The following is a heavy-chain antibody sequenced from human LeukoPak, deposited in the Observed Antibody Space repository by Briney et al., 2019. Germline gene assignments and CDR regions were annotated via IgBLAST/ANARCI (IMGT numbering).Heavy chain of an antibody. D-gene: IGHD6-19*01. CDR2: ISSTSITM. CDR1: GFTFNRNN. CDR3: ARETILAVAGDF. J-gene: IGHJ4*02. Sequence: PGGSLRLSCPASGFTFNRNNMNWVRQAPGKGLEWVSYISSTSITMYYADSVKGRFTISRDNAKNSLYLQMNSLRADDTAVYYCARETILAVAGDFWGQGTLVTVSS. V-gene: IGHV3-48*01.